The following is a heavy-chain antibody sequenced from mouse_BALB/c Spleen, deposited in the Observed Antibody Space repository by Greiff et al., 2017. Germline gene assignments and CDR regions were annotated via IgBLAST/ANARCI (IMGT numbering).Heavy chain of an antibody. V-gene: IGHV14-1*02. CDR1: GFNINDYY. CDR2: IDPENGNT. Sequence: VQLQQSGAELVRPGALVKLSCKASGFNINDYYMHWVKQRPEQGLEWIGWIDPENGNTIYDPKFQGKARITADTSSNTAYLQLSSLTSEDTAVYYCAASYYGNYGFAYWGQGTLVTVSA. J-gene: IGHJ3*01. CDR3: AASYYGNYGFAY. D-gene: IGHD2-10*01.